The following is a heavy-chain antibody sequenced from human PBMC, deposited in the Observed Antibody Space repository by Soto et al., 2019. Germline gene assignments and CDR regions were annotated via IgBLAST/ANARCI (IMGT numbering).Heavy chain of an antibody. CDR1: GGSITSNY. J-gene: IGHJ6*02. Sequence: SETLSLTCIVAGGSITSNYWSWTRQPPGKGLEWIGYIYYSGNTNYNPSLKSRVIISIDTSKNHFFLKLSSVTAADTAVYYCARGPYYYYYGLDVWGQGTTVTVSS. CDR2: IYYSGNT. CDR3: ARGPYYYYYGLDV. V-gene: IGHV4-59*01.